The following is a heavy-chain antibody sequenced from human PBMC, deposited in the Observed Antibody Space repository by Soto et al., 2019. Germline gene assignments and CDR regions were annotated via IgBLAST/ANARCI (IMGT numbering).Heavy chain of an antibody. V-gene: IGHV3-30*18. J-gene: IGHJ4*02. CDR1: GFTFNFYG. D-gene: IGHD3-16*02. CDR2: ISNDGTNK. Sequence: VQLVESGGGVVQPGRSLRLSCAASGFTFNFYGIHWVRQAPGKGLEWVAVISNDGTNKYYADSVKGRFTISRDNAKNTRYLQMNSRRAEDTAVYYCAKNLPLGGVIAPFDSWGQGTLVTVSS. CDR3: AKNLPLGGVIAPFDS.